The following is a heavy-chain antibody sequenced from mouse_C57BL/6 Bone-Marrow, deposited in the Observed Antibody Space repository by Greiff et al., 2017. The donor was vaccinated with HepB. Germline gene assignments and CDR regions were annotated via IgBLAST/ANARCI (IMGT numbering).Heavy chain of an antibody. CDR3: ARGPSYGNYFDY. CDR1: GYSITSGYD. CDR2: ISYSGST. J-gene: IGHJ2*01. V-gene: IGHV3-1*01. Sequence: VQLKESGPGMVKPSQSLSLTCTVTGYSITSGYDWHWIRHFPGNKLEWMGYISYSGSTNYNPSLKSRISITHDTSKNHFFLKLNSVTTEDTATYYCARGPSYGNYFDYWGQGTTLTVSS. D-gene: IGHD2-10*01.